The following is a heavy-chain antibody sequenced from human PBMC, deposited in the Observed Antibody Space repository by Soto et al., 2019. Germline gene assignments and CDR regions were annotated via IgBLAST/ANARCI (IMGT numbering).Heavy chain of an antibody. CDR3: ARGRSSSPRERYYYYYMTS. CDR2: MNPNSGNT. CDR1: GYTFTSYV. J-gene: IGHJ6*03. Sequence: ASVKVSCKASGYTFTSYVINWVRQATGQGLEGMGWMNPNSGNTGYAQKFQGRVTMTRNTSISTAYMELSSLRSEDTAVYYCARGRSSSPRERYYYYYMTSGAKGPRSPSP. V-gene: IGHV1-8*01. D-gene: IGHD6-6*01.